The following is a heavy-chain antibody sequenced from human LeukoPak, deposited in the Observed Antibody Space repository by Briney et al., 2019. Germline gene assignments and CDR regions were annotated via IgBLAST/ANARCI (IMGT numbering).Heavy chain of an antibody. Sequence: GGSLRLSCAASGFTFSNYWMNWVRQAPGKGLEWVANIKQGGSEKYYVDSVKGRFTISRDNARNSLNLQMHSLRAGDTAVYSCARSYSTSSKIFDYWGQGTLVTVSS. CDR2: IKQGGSEK. V-gene: IGHV3-7*01. CDR3: ARSYSTSSKIFDY. CDR1: GFTFSNYW. D-gene: IGHD6-6*01. J-gene: IGHJ4*02.